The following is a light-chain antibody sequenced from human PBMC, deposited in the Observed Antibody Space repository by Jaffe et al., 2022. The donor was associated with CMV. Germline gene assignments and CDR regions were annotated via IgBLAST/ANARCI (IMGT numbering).Light chain of an antibody. J-gene: IGKJ2*01. V-gene: IGKV3-11*01. CDR1: QNINDY. Sequence: EIVLTQSPVTLSLSPGERATLSCRASQNINDYLAWYQQKPGQAPRLLIYDASNRATGVPARFSGSGSETDFTLTISSLEPEDVAVYFCQQRFNWPIYTFGRGTKLEIK. CDR2: DAS. CDR3: QQRFNWPIYT.